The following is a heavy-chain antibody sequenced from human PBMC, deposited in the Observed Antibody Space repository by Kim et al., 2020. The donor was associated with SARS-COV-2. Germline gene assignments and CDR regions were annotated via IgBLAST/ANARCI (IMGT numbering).Heavy chain of an antibody. CDR3: GKFRTVTTRSVDY. V-gene: IGHV3-30*02. D-gene: IGHD4-17*01. J-gene: IGHJ4*02. Sequence: YADSVQGRFTISRDNSRNMLYLQRDSLRPEDTAVYYCGKFRTVTTRSVDYWGRGTLVTVSS.